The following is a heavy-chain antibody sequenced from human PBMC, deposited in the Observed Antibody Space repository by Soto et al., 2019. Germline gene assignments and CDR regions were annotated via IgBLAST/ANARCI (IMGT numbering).Heavy chain of an antibody. CDR3: AKDPTEDIVVVVGATRDYYYYGMDV. CDR2: IIAIFGTA. J-gene: IGHJ6*02. V-gene: IGHV1-69*01. CDR1: GGTFSSYA. Sequence: QVQLVQSGAEVKKPGSSVKVSCKASGGTFSSYAISWVRQAPGQGLEWMGGIIAIFGTANYAQKFQARVTITAAESTSTAYMELSSLRSEDTAVYYCAKDPTEDIVVVVGATRDYYYYGMDVWGQGTTVTVSS. D-gene: IGHD2-15*01.